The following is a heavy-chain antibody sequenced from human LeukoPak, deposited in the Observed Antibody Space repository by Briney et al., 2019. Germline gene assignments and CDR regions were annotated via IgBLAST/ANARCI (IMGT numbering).Heavy chain of an antibody. Sequence: SGTLSLTCAVSGGSISSSNWWSWVRQPPGKGLEWIGEIYHSGSTNYNPSLKSRVTTSVDKSKNQFSLKLSSVTAADTAVYYCARKSYVLLWFGELYRPYFDYWGQGTLVTVSS. CDR1: GGSISSSNW. V-gene: IGHV4-4*02. CDR3: ARKSYVLLWFGELYRPYFDY. D-gene: IGHD3-10*01. J-gene: IGHJ4*02. CDR2: IYHSGST.